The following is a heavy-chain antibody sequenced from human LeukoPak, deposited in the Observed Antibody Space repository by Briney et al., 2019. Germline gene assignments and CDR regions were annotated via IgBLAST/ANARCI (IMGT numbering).Heavy chain of an antibody. CDR3: ARSGSYYYYGMDV. Sequence: PGGSLRLSCAASGFTFSSYAMHWVRQAPGKGLEWVAVISYDGSNKYYADSVKGRLTISRDNSKNTLYLQMNSLRAEDTAVYYCARSGSYYYYGMDVWGQGTTVTVSS. J-gene: IGHJ6*02. CDR2: ISYDGSNK. CDR1: GFTFSSYA. D-gene: IGHD1-26*01. V-gene: IGHV3-30-3*01.